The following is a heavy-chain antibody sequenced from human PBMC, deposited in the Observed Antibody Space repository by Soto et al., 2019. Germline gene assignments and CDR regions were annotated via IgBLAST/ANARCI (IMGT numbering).Heavy chain of an antibody. V-gene: IGHV3-23*01. Sequence: GGSLRLSCAASGFTFSSYAMSWVRQAPGKGLEWVSAISGSGGSTYYADSVKGRFTISRDNSKNTLYLQMNSLRAEDTAVYYCAKDQRHSSSWYYPYYFDYWGQGTLVTVSS. CDR2: ISGSGGST. D-gene: IGHD6-13*01. CDR3: AKDQRHSSSWYYPYYFDY. CDR1: GFTFSSYA. J-gene: IGHJ4*02.